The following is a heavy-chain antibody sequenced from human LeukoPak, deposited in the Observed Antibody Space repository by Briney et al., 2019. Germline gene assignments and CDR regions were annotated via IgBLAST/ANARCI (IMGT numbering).Heavy chain of an antibody. D-gene: IGHD1-26*01. CDR2: ISWNSGSI. Sequence: GRSLRLSCAASGFTFDDYAMHWVRQAPGKGLEWVSGISWNSGSIGYADSVQGRFTISRDNAKNSLYLQMNSLRAEDTALYYCAKEYSGSYLGSDAFDIWGQGTMVTVSS. V-gene: IGHV3-9*01. CDR1: GFTFDDYA. CDR3: AKEYSGSYLGSDAFDI. J-gene: IGHJ3*02.